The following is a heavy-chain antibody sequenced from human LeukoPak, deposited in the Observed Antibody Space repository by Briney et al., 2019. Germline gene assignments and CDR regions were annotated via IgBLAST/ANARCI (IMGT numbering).Heavy chain of an antibody. CDR3: ARGRSGGVPAAHNYYYGMDV. CDR1: GGSFSGYY. D-gene: IGHD2-2*01. CDR2: INHSGST. Sequence: SETLSLTCAVYGGSFSGYYWSWIRQPPGKGLEWLGEINHSGSTNYNPSLKSRVTISVDTSKNQFSLKLSSVTAADTAVYYCARGRSGGVPAAHNYYYGMDVWGQGTTVTVSS. V-gene: IGHV4-34*01. J-gene: IGHJ6*01.